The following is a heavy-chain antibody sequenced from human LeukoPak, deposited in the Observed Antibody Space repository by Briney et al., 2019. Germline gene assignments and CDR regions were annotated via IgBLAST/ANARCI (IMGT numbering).Heavy chain of an antibody. V-gene: IGHV3-7*01. CDR2: MNIDGSEK. Sequence: GGSLRLSCAASGFTFSSYWMGWVRQAPGKRLEWVANMNIDGSEKYYADSAKGRFTISRDNARNSVYLQMNSLRVEDTAVYYCARDPVEWELLLDYWGQGTLVTVFS. CDR3: ARDPVEWELLLDY. CDR1: GFTFSSYW. D-gene: IGHD1-26*01. J-gene: IGHJ4*02.